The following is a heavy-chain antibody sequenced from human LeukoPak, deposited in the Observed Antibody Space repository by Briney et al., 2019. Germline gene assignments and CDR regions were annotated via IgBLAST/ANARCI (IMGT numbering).Heavy chain of an antibody. CDR2: IWYDGSNK. D-gene: IGHD1-26*01. CDR1: GFTFSSYS. J-gene: IGHJ4*02. Sequence: PGGSLRLSCAASGFTFSSYSMNWVRQAPGKGLEWVAVIWYDGSNKYYADSVKGRFTISRDNSKNTLYLQMNSLRAEDTAVYYCARDRSGSYSFDYWGQGTLVTVSS. V-gene: IGHV3-33*08. CDR3: ARDRSGSYSFDY.